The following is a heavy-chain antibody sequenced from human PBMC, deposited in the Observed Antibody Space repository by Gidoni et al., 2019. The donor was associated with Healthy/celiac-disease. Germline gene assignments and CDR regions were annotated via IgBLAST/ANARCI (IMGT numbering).Heavy chain of an antibody. J-gene: IGHJ4*02. CDR1: GGSGSSGSWY. CDR2: IYYSGST. Sequence: SDPERVKPAGSEAGAGTVAGGSGSSGSWYWAWKRQPPGKGLEWIVIIYYSGSTYYNPSLQSRVTISVDTSNKQFSLKLSSVTAADTAVYYCASQDHYYCSSGYIWIGPVGYFDYWGQGTLVTVSS. D-gene: IGHD3-22*01. V-gene: IGHV4-39*01. CDR3: ASQDHYYCSSGYIWIGPVGYFDY.